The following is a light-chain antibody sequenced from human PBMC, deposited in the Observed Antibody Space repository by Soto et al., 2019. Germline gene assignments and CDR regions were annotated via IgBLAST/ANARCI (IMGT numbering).Light chain of an antibody. J-gene: IGKJ4*01. V-gene: IGKV1-39*01. CDR1: ESITSY. Sequence: DIQLKQSPSTLSASVGDRVTITCRASESITSYLNWYQKKPGKATKLLIYAASSLHTGVPSRFSVSGFGTYFTLTISSLQPEDFATYFCQETYSSLTFGGGTKVDI. CDR2: AAS. CDR3: QETYSSLT.